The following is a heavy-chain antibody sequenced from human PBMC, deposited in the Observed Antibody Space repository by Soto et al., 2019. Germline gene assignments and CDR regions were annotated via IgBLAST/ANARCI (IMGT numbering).Heavy chain of an antibody. Sequence: EVQLVESGGGLVKPGGSLRLSCAASGFTFSSYSMNWVRQAPGKGLEWVSSISSSSSYIYYADSVKGRFTISRDNAKNSLYLQMNSLRAEDTAVYYCARRGCSGGSCGLFAYWGQGTLVTVSS. J-gene: IGHJ4*02. CDR2: ISSSSSYI. CDR1: GFTFSSYS. CDR3: ARRGCSGGSCGLFAY. D-gene: IGHD2-15*01. V-gene: IGHV3-21*01.